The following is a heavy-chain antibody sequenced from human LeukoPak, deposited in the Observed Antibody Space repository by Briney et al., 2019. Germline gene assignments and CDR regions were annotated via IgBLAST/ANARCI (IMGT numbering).Heavy chain of an antibody. CDR3: AKSGSSGGYFDY. CDR1: GFTFSSYE. V-gene: IGHV3-48*03. CDR2: ISSSGSTI. J-gene: IGHJ4*02. D-gene: IGHD1-26*01. Sequence: PGGSLRLSCAASGFTFSSYEMNWVRQAPGKGLEWVSYISSSGSTIYYADSVKGRFTISRDNSKNTLYLQMNSLRAEDTAVYYCAKSGSSGGYFDYWGQGTLVTVSS.